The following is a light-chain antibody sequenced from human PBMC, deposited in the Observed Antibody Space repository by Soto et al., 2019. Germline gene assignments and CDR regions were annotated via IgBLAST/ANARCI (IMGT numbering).Light chain of an antibody. V-gene: IGKV1-12*01. CDR3: HQTNSFPRT. CDR1: QDISRW. Sequence: DIQMTQSPSSVSASVGDRVTITCRASQDISRWLAWYQQKSGEAPKLLIYAASRLQSGVPSRFSGSGSGTDFTLTIGSLQPEDFATYYCHQTNSFPRTFGQGTKVEIK. CDR2: AAS. J-gene: IGKJ1*01.